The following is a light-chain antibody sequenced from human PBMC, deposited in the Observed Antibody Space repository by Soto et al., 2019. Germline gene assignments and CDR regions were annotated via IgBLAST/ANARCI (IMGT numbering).Light chain of an antibody. CDR1: TSDVGAYNY. V-gene: IGLV2-14*01. Sequence: QSALPQPASVSGSPGQSITISCTGSTSDVGAYNYVSWYKHHPGQAPQLMIYEVSNRPSGVSNRSSGSKSGNTASLTISGLQADDEGDYYCSSKTSSSGPFVFGTGTKLTVL. CDR3: SSKTSSSGPFV. CDR2: EVS. J-gene: IGLJ1*01.